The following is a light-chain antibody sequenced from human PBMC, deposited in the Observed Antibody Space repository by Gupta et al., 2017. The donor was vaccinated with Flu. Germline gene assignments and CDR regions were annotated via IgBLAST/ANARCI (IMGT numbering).Light chain of an antibody. CDR2: EVS. V-gene: IGLV2-14*01. CDR1: SSDVGGYDY. Sequence: IAISCTGTSSDVGGYDYVSWYQQHPGKAPELMSFEVSRRPSGISDRFSGSKSGNTASLTISGLLAEDEAYYYCSSYKNTNTVFVFGGGTKLTVL. CDR3: SSYKNTNTVFV. J-gene: IGLJ2*01.